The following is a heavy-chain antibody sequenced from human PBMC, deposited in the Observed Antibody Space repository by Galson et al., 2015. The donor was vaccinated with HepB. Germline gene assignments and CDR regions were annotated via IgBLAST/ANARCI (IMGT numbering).Heavy chain of an antibody. D-gene: IGHD2-2*01. V-gene: IGHV3-33*08. Sequence: SLRLSCAASGFTFSSYGMHWVRQAPGKGLEWVAVIWYDGSNKYYADSVKGRFTISGDNSKNTLYLQMNSLRAEDTAVYYCAREGPAASFDYWGQGTLVTVSS. CDR3: AREGPAASFDY. J-gene: IGHJ4*02. CDR1: GFTFSSYG. CDR2: IWYDGSNK.